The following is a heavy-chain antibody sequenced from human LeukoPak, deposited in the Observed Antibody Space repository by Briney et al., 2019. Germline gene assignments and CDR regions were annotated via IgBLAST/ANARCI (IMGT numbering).Heavy chain of an antibody. Sequence: GSLRLSCAASGFTFSSYAMSWVRQAPGKGLEWVSAISGSGGSTYYADSVKGRFTISRDNAKNSLFLQMNSLRADDTAVYYCARGGAGTAAAGTGRFDYWGQGTLVTVSS. J-gene: IGHJ4*02. CDR3: ARGGAGTAAAGTGRFDY. V-gene: IGHV3-23*01. D-gene: IGHD6-13*01. CDR1: GFTFSSYA. CDR2: ISGSGGST.